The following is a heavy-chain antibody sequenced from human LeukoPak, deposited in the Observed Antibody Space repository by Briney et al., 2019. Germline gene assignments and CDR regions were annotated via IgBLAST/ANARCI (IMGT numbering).Heavy chain of an antibody. CDR2: INHSGST. D-gene: IGHD5-24*01. CDR3: GRGQLLGWLHLCPYFDY. CDR1: GGSFSGYY. J-gene: IGHJ4*02. Sequence: SETLSLTCAVYGGSFSGYYWSWIRQPPGKGLEWIGEINHSGSTNYNPSLKRRVTISLDTSKNQFSLKLSSVTASARAVFYCGRGQLLGWLHLCPYFDYWGQGTLVTVSS. V-gene: IGHV4-34*01.